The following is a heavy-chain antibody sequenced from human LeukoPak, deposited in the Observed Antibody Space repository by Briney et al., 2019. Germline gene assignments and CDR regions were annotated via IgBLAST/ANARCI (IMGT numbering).Heavy chain of an antibody. D-gene: IGHD1-14*01. CDR2: INPNSGGT. CDR1: GYTFTGYY. CDR3: ASINQTV. Sequence: ASVKVSCKASGYTFTGYYIHWVRQAPGQGLEWMGRINPNSGGTNYAQKFQYRVTMTRDTSISTAYMELSRLRSDDTAVYFCASINQTVWGQGTLVIVSS. J-gene: IGHJ4*02. V-gene: IGHV1-2*06.